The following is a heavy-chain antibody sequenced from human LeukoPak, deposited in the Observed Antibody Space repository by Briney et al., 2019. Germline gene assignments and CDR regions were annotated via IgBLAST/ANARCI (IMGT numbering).Heavy chain of an antibody. D-gene: IGHD6-19*01. Sequence: SETLSLTCAVYGGSFSGYYWSWIRQPPGKGLEWIGEINHSGSTNYNPSLKSRVTISVDTSKNQFSLKLSSVTAADTAVYYCAGGGIAVAGGPNWFDPWGQGTLVTVSS. CDR1: GGSFSGYY. V-gene: IGHV4-34*01. J-gene: IGHJ5*02. CDR2: INHSGST. CDR3: AGGGIAVAGGPNWFDP.